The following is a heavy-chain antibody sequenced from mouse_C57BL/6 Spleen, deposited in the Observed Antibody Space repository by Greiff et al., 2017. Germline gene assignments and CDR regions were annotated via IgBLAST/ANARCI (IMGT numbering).Heavy chain of an antibody. Sequence: QVQLQQSGPELVKPGASVQISCKASGYAFSSSWMNWVKQRPGKGLEWIGRIYPGDGDTNYNGKFKGTATLTADKSSSTAYMQLSSLTSEDSAVYFCARCQIYYYGSTRGDFDYWGQGTTLTVSS. CDR2: IYPGDGDT. CDR3: ARCQIYYYGSTRGDFDY. D-gene: IGHD1-1*01. V-gene: IGHV1-82*01. CDR1: GYAFSSSW. J-gene: IGHJ2*01.